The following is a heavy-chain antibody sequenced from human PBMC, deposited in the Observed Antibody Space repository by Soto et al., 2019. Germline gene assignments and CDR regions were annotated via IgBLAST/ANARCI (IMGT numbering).Heavy chain of an antibody. J-gene: IGHJ6*03. D-gene: IGHD1-1*01. Sequence: HPGGSLRLSCAASGFTFSSYWMSWVRQAPGKGLEWVANIKQDGSEKYYVDSVKGRFTISRDNAKNSLYLQMNSLRAEDTAVYYCARDFPQHNWKRYYYYYMDVWGKGTKVTVSS. CDR1: GFTFSSYW. CDR3: ARDFPQHNWKRYYYYYMDV. V-gene: IGHV3-7*01. CDR2: IKQDGSEK.